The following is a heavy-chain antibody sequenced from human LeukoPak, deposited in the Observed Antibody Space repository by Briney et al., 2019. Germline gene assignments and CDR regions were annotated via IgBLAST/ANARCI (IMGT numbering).Heavy chain of an antibody. CDR2: IKQDGSEK. CDR1: GFTFSSYW. D-gene: IGHD6-13*01. V-gene: IGHV3-7*01. Sequence: GGSLRLSCTASGFTFSSYWMSWVRQAPGKGLEWVPNIKQDGSEKYYVDSVKGRFTISRDNAKNSLYLQMNSLRAEDTAVYYCARHSSSWYIAFDYWGQGTLVTVSS. CDR3: ARHSSSWYIAFDY. J-gene: IGHJ4*02.